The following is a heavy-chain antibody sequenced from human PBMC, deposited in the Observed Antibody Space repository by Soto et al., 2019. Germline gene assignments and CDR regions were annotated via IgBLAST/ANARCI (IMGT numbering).Heavy chain of an antibody. CDR1: GFSLSTSGVG. V-gene: IGHV2-5*02. CDR3: AHSPGDFWDLGHAFDI. J-gene: IGHJ3*02. Sequence: QITLKESGPTLVKPTQTLTLTCTFSGFSLSTSGVGVGWIRQPPGKALEWLALIYWDDDKRYSPSLDSRLTISEDTSKTQVVLTMTNVDPVDTATYYCAHSPGDFWDLGHAFDIWGQGTMVTVAS. D-gene: IGHD3-3*01. CDR2: IYWDDDK.